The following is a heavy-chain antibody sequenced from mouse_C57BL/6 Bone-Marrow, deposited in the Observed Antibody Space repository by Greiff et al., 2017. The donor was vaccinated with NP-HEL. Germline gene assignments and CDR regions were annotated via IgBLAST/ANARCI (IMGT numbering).Heavy chain of an antibody. CDR3: ARSEDYDPFAY. Sequence: VKVVESGAELVKPGASVKISCKASGYAFSSYWMNWVKQRPGKGLEWIGQIYPGDGDTNYNGKFKGKATLTADKSSSTAYMQLSSLTSEDSAVYFCARSEDYDPFAYWGQGTLVTVSA. V-gene: IGHV1-80*01. D-gene: IGHD2-4*01. J-gene: IGHJ3*01. CDR2: IYPGDGDT. CDR1: GYAFSSYW.